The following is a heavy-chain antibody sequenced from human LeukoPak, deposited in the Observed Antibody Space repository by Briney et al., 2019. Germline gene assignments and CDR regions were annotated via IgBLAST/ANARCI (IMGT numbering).Heavy chain of an antibody. Sequence: GGSLRLSCAASGFTFSSYWMHWVRQGPGKELTWVSHINSDGTTTNYADSVKGRFTISRDKAKNTLYLQMNSLRVEDTAVYYCARFSSGWSPSGFDYWGQGTLVTVSS. J-gene: IGHJ4*02. CDR2: INSDGTTT. V-gene: IGHV3-74*01. CDR1: GFTFSSYW. D-gene: IGHD6-19*01. CDR3: ARFSSGWSPSGFDY.